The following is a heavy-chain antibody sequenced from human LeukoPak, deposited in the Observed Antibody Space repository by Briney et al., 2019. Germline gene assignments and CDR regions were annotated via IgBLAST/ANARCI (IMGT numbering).Heavy chain of an antibody. CDR2: ISGGGGST. CDR3: AKDPIAAASID. J-gene: IGHJ4*02. Sequence: GGSLRLSCVASGFNFNIYAMSWVRQAPGKGPEWVSCISGGGGSTYYADSVKGRFTISRDNSKNTLSLQMNSLRAEDTAVYYCAKDPIAAASIDWGQGTLVTVSS. D-gene: IGHD6-13*01. CDR1: GFNFNIYA. V-gene: IGHV3-23*01.